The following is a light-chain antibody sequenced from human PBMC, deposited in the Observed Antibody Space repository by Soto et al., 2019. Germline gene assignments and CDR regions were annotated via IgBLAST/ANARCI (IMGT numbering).Light chain of an antibody. CDR3: QQRGGWPLT. CDR1: QGVGRF. Sequence: EIVLTQSPATLSLSPGERAALSCRASQGVGRFLAWYQQKPGQAPRLLIYDASNRATGIPARFSDSGSETDFTLAIDNLEPEDFAVYYCQQRGGWPLTFGGGTKVEIK. CDR2: DAS. J-gene: IGKJ4*01. V-gene: IGKV3-11*01.